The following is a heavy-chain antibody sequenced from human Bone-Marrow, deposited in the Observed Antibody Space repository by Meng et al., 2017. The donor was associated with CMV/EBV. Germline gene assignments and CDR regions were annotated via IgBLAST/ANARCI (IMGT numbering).Heavy chain of an antibody. Sequence: LSCAASGVKFNSYAMHWVRQAPGKGLEWVAVIPYDGSQKYYPDSVKGRFSISRDNSKNTLYLQMNSLRAEDTAVYYCARDNFGGAFDYWGQGTLVTVSS. CDR2: IPYDGSQK. D-gene: IGHD3-10*01. J-gene: IGHJ4*02. V-gene: IGHV3-30-3*01. CDR1: GVKFNSYA. CDR3: ARDNFGGAFDY.